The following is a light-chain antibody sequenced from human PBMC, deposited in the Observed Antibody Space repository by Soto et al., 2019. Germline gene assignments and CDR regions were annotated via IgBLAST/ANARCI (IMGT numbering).Light chain of an antibody. CDR1: QSVSSSY. CDR3: QQYNNWPPM. CDR2: GAS. Sequence: EIVRTQSPGTLSLSPGERATLSCRASQSVSSSYLAWYQQKSGQAPRLLIYGASTRATGIPARFSGSGSGTEFTLTISSLQSEDFAVYYCQQYNNWPPMFGQGTKVDIK. V-gene: IGKV3-15*01. J-gene: IGKJ1*01.